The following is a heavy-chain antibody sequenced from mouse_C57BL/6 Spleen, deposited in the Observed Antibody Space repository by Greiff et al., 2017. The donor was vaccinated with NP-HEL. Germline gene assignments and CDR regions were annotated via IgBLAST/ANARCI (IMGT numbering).Heavy chain of an antibody. CDR1: GFSLTSYG. J-gene: IGHJ4*01. Sequence: QVQLQQSGPGLVQPSQSLSITCTVSGFSLTSYGVHWVRQSPGKGLEWLGVIWRGGSTDYNAAFMSRLSITKDNSKSQVFFKMNSLQADDTAINYCAKKDYGSSDAMDYWGQGTSVTVSS. CDR3: AKKDYGSSDAMDY. CDR2: IWRGGST. D-gene: IGHD1-1*01. V-gene: IGHV2-5*01.